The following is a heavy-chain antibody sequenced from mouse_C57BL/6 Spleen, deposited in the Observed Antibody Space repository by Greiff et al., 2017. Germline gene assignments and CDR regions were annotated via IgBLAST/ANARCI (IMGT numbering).Heavy chain of an antibody. D-gene: IGHD2-13*01. CDR1: GFTFSDYG. CDR2: ISSGSSTI. J-gene: IGHJ1*03. CDR3: ARGDRNWYFDV. V-gene: IGHV5-17*01. Sequence: EVQLQQSGGGLVKPGGSLKLSCAASGFTFSDYGMHWVRQAPEKGLEWVAYISSGSSTIYYADTVKGRFTISRDNAKNTLFLQMTSLRSEDTAMYYCARGDRNWYFDVWGTGTTVTVSS.